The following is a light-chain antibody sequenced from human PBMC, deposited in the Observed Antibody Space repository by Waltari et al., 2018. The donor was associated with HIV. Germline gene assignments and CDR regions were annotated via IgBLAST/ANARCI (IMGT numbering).Light chain of an antibody. CDR2: DDS. J-gene: IGLJ2*01. CDR1: NIGGKL. V-gene: IGLV3-21*02. Sequence: SYALTQPPSVSVAPGQTARITCGGDNIGGKLVHWYQQKPGQAPVLVICDDSDRPSGSPERFSGSNSGNTATLTISRVEGGDEADYYCQVWVDSRDVAVIFGGGTKLTVL. CDR3: QVWVDSRDVAVI.